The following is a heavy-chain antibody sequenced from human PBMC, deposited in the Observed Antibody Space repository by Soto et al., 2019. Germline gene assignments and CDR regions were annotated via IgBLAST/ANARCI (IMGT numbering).Heavy chain of an antibody. J-gene: IGHJ6*02. CDR3: ATPGWWAYYYYGMHV. CDR2: ISYDGSNK. Sequence: QVQLLESGGGVVQPGRSLRLSCAASGFTFSSYGMHWVRQAPGKGLEWVAVISYDGSNKYYADSVKGRFTISRDNSKNTLYLQMNSLRAEDTAVYYCATPGWWAYYYYGMHVWGQGTTVTDSS. CDR1: GFTFSSYG. V-gene: IGHV3-30*03. D-gene: IGHD2-15*01.